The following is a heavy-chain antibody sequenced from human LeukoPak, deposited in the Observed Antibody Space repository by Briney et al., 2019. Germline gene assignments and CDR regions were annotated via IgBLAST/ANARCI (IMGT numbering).Heavy chain of an antibody. CDR3: ANSGLNRFEY. J-gene: IGHJ4*02. Sequence: GGSLRLSCAASGLTFADYATSWVRQAPGKGLEWVSGISGSGGSTYYADSVKGRFTVSRDNFKNTLFLQVNSLRAEDTAVYYCANSGLNRFEYWGQGALVTVSS. CDR2: ISGSGGST. D-gene: IGHD2-15*01. V-gene: IGHV3-23*01. CDR1: GLTFADYA.